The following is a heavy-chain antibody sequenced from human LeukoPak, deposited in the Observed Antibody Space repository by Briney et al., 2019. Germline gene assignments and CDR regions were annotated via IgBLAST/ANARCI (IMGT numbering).Heavy chain of an antibody. Sequence: PGGSLRFSCAASGFTFSSYSMNWVRQAPGKGLEWVSSISSSSSYIYYADSVKGRFTISRDNAKNSLYLQMNSLRAEDTAVYYCAREARLGELSPSGYWGQGTLVTVSS. J-gene: IGHJ4*02. CDR3: AREARLGELSPSGY. CDR1: GFTFSSYS. V-gene: IGHV3-21*01. CDR2: ISSSSSYI. D-gene: IGHD3-16*02.